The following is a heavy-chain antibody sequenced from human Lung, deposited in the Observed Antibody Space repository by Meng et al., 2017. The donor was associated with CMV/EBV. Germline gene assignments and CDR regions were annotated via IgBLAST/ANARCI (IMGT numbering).Heavy chain of an antibody. Sequence: GESLKISCAASGFTFSNAWMTWVRQAPGKGLEWVGRIKTKTDGGTTDYPAPMKAIFTISRDDSKNTLFLQMNSLKTEDTAVYYCTKLDGSGSSANDYWGQGTLVTVSS. V-gene: IGHV3-15*01. CDR1: GFTFSNAW. J-gene: IGHJ4*02. D-gene: IGHD3-10*01. CDR3: TKLDGSGSSANDY. CDR2: IKTKTDGGTT.